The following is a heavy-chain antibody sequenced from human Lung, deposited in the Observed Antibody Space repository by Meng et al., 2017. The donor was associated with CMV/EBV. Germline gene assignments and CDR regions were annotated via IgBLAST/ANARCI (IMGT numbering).Heavy chain of an antibody. CDR1: GFTFSSYS. J-gene: IGHJ4*02. V-gene: IGHV3-21*01. Sequence: GESLKISCATSGFTFSSYSMNWVRQAPGKGLEWVSFISSTSRYIFYADSVKGRFTISRDNAKNSVYIQMNSLRVEDTAVYYCAGAFRGGYYTNDYRGQGTLVTVSS. D-gene: IGHD3-3*01. CDR3: AGAFRGGYYTNDY. CDR2: ISSTSRYI.